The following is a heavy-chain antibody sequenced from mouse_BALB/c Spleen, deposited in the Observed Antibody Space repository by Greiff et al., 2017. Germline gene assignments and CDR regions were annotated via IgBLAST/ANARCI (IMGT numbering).Heavy chain of an antibody. CDR2: IWTGGGT. Sequence: VKLMESGPGLVAPSQSLSITCTVSGFSLTSYDISWIRQPPGKGLEWLGVIWTGGGTNYNSAFMSRLSISKDNSKSQVFLKMNSLQTDDTAIYYCVRDQGSAMDYWGQGTSVTVSS. CDR1: GFSLTSYD. D-gene: IGHD3-2*02. V-gene: IGHV2-9-2*01. J-gene: IGHJ4*01. CDR3: VRDQGSAMDY.